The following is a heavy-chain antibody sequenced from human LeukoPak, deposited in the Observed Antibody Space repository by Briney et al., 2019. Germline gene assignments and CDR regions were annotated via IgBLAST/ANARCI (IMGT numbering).Heavy chain of an antibody. CDR3: AKEKESSGYFDY. D-gene: IGHD3-10*01. CDR2: INSDGTST. CDR1: GFTFSTYW. V-gene: IGHV3-74*01. Sequence: PGGSLRLSCAASGFTFSTYWMHWVRQAPGKGLVWVSRINSDGTSTTYADSVKGRFTISRDNSKNTLYLQMNSLRAEDTAVYYCAKEKESSGYFDYWGQGTLVTVSS. J-gene: IGHJ4*02.